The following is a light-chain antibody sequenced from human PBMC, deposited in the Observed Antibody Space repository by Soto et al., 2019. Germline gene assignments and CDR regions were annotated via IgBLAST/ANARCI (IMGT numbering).Light chain of an antibody. Sequence: EIVMTQSPATLSLSPGERAALSCSASQSINSELAWYHQKPVQPPRLLVYGASTRATGVPARFTGSESGSEFTLTISGLQSEDFAVYYCQQGHNWPLTFGQGTRLEI. CDR3: QQGHNWPLT. CDR2: GAS. J-gene: IGKJ2*01. V-gene: IGKV3-15*01. CDR1: QSINSE.